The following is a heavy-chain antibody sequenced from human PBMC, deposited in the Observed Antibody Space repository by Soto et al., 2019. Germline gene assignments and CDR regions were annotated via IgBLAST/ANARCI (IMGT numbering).Heavy chain of an antibody. V-gene: IGHV3-9*01. J-gene: IGHJ6*02. CDR1: GFTFDEYG. D-gene: IGHD2-15*01. CDR2: INWNGGEI. CDR3: AKDIGVEFEYYYGMAV. Sequence: EEQLVESGGGLVQPGRSLRLSCAASGFTFDEYGMHWVRQGPGKGLEWVSGINWNGGEIGYADSVKGRFTISRDNAKNSRYLQMNSLRAEDTALYYCAKDIGVEFEYYYGMAVWGQGTTVTVSS.